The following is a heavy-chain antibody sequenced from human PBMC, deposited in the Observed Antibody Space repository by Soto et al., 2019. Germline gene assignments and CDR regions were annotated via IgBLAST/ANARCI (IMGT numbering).Heavy chain of an antibody. CDR2: TYFRSKWYN. CDR1: GDSVSSNTAS. D-gene: IGHD5-12*01. J-gene: IGHJ5*02. Sequence: SQTLSLTCAISGDSVSSNTASWNWIRQSPSRGLEWLGRTYFRSKWYNDYAVSVKSRIIINQDTSNNQFSLQLNSVTPADTAVYFCAKGDNLGPKTGYAFDPWGQGIMVTVSS. V-gene: IGHV6-1*01. CDR3: AKGDNLGPKTGYAFDP.